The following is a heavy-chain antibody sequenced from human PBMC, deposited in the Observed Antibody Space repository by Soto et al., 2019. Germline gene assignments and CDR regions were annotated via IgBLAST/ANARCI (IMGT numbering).Heavy chain of an antibody. V-gene: IGHV3-15*07. J-gene: IGHJ6*01. Sequence: EVQLVESGGGLVKPGGSLRLSCAASGFTFSDAWMNWVRQAPGKGLEWVGHIKSKTDGGTIDYTAPVKGRFTISRDASKNTLYLQMNSLKPEDTAVYYCTTDDPYYASGSSYGMDVW. CDR3: TTDDPYYASGSSYGMDV. CDR2: IKSKTDGGTI. D-gene: IGHD3-10*01. CDR1: GFTFSDAW.